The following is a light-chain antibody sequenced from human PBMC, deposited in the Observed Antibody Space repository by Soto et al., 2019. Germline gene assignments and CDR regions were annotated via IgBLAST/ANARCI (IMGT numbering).Light chain of an antibody. Sequence: DIQLTKSPSFLSASVGDRVTITCRASQDINNYLAWYQRKPGKAPKLLIYAASTLQSGVPSRFSGSGSGTDFTLTISSLEPEDFAVYYCQQRNNWPLTVGGGTKVDIK. CDR3: QQRNNWPLT. CDR1: QDINNY. J-gene: IGKJ4*02. CDR2: AAS. V-gene: IGKV1-9*01.